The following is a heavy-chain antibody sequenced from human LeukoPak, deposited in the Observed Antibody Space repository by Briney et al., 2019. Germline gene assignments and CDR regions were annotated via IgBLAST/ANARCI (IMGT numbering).Heavy chain of an antibody. V-gene: IGHV1-2*02. CDR3: AREFLSRDKKVNIAARQXXXPXARGWFDY. Sequence: ASVKVSCKASGYTFTGYYMHWVRQAPGQGLEWMGWINPNSGGTNYAQKFQGRVTMTRDTSISTAYMELSRLRSDDTAVYYCAREFLSRDKKVNIAARQXXXPXARGWFDYWGQGTLVT. CDR2: INPNSGGT. CDR1: GYTFTGYY. D-gene: IGHD6-6*01. J-gene: IGHJ4*02.